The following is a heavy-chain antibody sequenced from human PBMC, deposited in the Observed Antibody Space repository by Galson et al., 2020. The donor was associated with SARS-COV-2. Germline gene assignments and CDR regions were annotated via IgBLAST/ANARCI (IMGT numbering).Heavy chain of an antibody. V-gene: IGHV3-30*18. CDR3: AKGRDIVATIPDY. CDR2: ISYDGSNN. D-gene: IGHD5-12*01. CDR1: EFTFSSYG. J-gene: IGHJ4*02. Sequence: GGSLRLSCAASEFTFSSYGMHWVRQAPGKGLEWVAVISYDGSNNYYADSVKGRFTISRDNSKNTLYLQMNSLRAEDTAVYYCAKGRDIVATIPDYWGQGTLVTVSS.